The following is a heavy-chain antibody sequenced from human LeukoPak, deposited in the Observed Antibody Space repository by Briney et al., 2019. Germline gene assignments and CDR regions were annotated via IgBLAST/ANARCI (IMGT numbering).Heavy chain of an antibody. D-gene: IGHD3-9*01. V-gene: IGHV4-61*01. CDR3: ARLTGYSSESWFDP. Sequence: SETLSLTCTVSGDSISSSTYYWSWIRQPPGKGLEWIGYIYYSGSTNYNPSLKSRVTISVDTSKNQFSLKLSSVTAADTAVYYCARLTGYSSESWFDPWGQGTLVTVSS. J-gene: IGHJ5*02. CDR2: IYYSGST. CDR1: GDSISSSTYY.